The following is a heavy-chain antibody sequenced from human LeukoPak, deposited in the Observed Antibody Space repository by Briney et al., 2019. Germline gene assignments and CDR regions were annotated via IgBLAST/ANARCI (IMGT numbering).Heavy chain of an antibody. CDR1: GYTFTGYY. J-gene: IGHJ3*02. D-gene: IGHD3-9*01. CDR3: ARDLNILTGLDAFDI. V-gene: IGHV1-2*02. CDR2: INPNSGGT. Sequence: ASVKVSCKASGYTFTGYYMHWVRQAPGQGLEWMGWINPNSGGTNYAQKFQGRVTMTRDTSTSTVYMELSSLRSEDTAVYYCARDLNILTGLDAFDIWGQGTMVTVSS.